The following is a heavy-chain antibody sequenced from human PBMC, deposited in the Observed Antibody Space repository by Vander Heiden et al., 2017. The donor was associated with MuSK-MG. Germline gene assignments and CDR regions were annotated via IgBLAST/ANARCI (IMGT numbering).Heavy chain of an antibody. J-gene: IGHJ3*02. CDR1: GFTFSNAW. V-gene: IGHV3-15*01. CDR2: IKSKTEGGTT. CDR3: TTGRLI. Sequence: EVQLVESGGGLVKPGGSLRLSCAASGFTFSNAWMSWVRQAPGKGLEWVGRIKSKTEGGTTDYAAPVKGRFTISRDDSKNTLYLQMNSLKTEDTAGYYCTTGRLIWCQGTMVTVSS. D-gene: IGHD6-25*01.